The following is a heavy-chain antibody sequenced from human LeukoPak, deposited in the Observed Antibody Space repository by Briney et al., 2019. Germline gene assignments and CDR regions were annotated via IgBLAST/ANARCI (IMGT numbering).Heavy chain of an antibody. J-gene: IGHJ4*02. CDR1: GFTFSSYA. Sequence: GGSLRLSCAASGFTFSSYAMLWVRQAPGKGLEWVAVISYDGSNKYYADSVKGRFTISRDNSKNTLYLQMNSLRAEDTAVYYCARDGSGWYSSSWYYFDYWGQGTLVTVST. CDR2: ISYDGSNK. V-gene: IGHV3-30*04. D-gene: IGHD6-13*01. CDR3: ARDGSGWYSSSWYYFDY.